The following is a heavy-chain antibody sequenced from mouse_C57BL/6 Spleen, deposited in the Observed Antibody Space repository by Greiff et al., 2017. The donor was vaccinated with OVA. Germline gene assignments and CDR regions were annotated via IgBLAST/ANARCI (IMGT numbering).Heavy chain of an antibody. CDR1: GYTFTSYW. CDR3: VRGGYYGSSYDWYFDV. V-gene: IGHV1-52*01. Sequence: VQLQQPGAELVRPGSSVKLSCKASGYTFTSYWMHWVKQRPIQGLEWIGNIDPSDSETHYNQKFKDKATLTVDKSSSTAYMQLSSLTSEDSAVYYCVRGGYYGSSYDWYFDVWGTGTTVTVSS. J-gene: IGHJ1*03. D-gene: IGHD1-1*01. CDR2: IDPSDSET.